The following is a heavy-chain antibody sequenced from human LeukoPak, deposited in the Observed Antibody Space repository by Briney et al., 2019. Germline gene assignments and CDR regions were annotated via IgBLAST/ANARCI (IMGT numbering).Heavy chain of an antibody. CDR1: GLAVSSSY. CDR2: IYSGGTT. CDR3: ARLWLDDAFDI. J-gene: IGHJ3*02. D-gene: IGHD6-19*01. Sequence: GGSLRLSCAASGLAVSSSYMSWVRQAPGKGLEWVSIIYSGGTTYYTDSVKGRFTISRDNSKNTVYLQMNSLRAEDTAVYYCARLWLDDAFDIWGQGTMVTVSS. V-gene: IGHV3-53*01.